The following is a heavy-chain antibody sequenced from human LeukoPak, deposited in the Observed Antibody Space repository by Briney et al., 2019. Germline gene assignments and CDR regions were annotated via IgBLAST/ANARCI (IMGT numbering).Heavy chain of an antibody. Sequence: GGSLRLSCAASGFTFSSYSMNWVRQAPGKGLEWVSSISSSSSYIYYADSVKGRFTISRDNAKNTLYLQMNSLRAEDTAVYYCARSEWELLGDYWGQGTLVTVSS. CDR2: ISSSSSYI. J-gene: IGHJ4*02. CDR1: GFTFSSYS. D-gene: IGHD1-26*01. V-gene: IGHV3-21*01. CDR3: ARSEWELLGDY.